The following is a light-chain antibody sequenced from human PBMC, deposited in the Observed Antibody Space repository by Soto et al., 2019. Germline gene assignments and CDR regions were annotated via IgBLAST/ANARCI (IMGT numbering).Light chain of an antibody. Sequence: DIPMTQSPSSLSASVGDRVTITCRASRGIANYVAWYQQKPGKVPQLLIYAASTLQSVVPSGFSGSGSGTDFTLTISGLQPEDVASYYCQKYDSAPFTCGPGTKVDI. CDR3: QKYDSAPFT. J-gene: IGKJ3*01. CDR2: AAS. V-gene: IGKV1-27*01. CDR1: RGIANY.